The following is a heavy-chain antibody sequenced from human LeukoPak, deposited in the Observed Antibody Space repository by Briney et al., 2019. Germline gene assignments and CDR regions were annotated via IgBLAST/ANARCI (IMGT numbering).Heavy chain of an antibody. V-gene: IGHV4-34*01. CDR2: INHSGST. D-gene: IGHD3-10*01. J-gene: IGHJ6*03. CDR3: ARESDPITGYFYYYMDV. Sequence: PAETLSLTCGVYGGSLRGHYWSWIRQPPGKGLEWAGEINHSGSTNYNPSFWGRVTISVDTSKNQFFLKLNSVTAADTAVYYCARESDPITGYFYYYMDVWGRGTTVTVSS. CDR1: GGSLRGHY.